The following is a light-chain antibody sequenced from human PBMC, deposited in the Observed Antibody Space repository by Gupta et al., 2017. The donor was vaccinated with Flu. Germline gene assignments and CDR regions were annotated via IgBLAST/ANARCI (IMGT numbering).Light chain of an antibody. CDR1: QSVSSY. V-gene: IGKV1-39*01. J-gene: IGKJ2*01. CDR2: GAS. CDR3: QQGYSTPPYT. Sequence: DIQMTQSPSSLSASVGDRVTITCRASQSVSSYLNWYQQKPGRAPKLLIYGASSLQSGVPSRFSGSGSGTDFTLTISGLQPEDLATYYCQQGYSTPPYTFGQGTKLEIK.